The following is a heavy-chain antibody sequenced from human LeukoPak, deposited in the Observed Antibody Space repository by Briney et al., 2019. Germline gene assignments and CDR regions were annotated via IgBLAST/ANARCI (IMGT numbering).Heavy chain of an antibody. J-gene: IGHJ6*02. V-gene: IGHV4-34*01. Sequence: PSETLSLTCAVYGGSFSGYYWSWIRQPPGEGLEWIGEINHSGSTNHNPSLKSRVTISVDTSKNQFSLKLRSVTAADTAVYYCARGGPDVAAAMSSDGMDVWGQGTTVTVSS. CDR2: INHSGST. CDR1: GGSFSGYY. CDR3: ARGGPDVAAAMSSDGMDV. D-gene: IGHD2-2*01.